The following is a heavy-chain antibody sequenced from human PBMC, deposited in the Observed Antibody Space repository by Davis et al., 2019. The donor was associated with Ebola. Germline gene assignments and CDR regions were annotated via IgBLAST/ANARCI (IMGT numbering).Heavy chain of an antibody. CDR1: GYTFPSYG. CDR3: ARAQFPTTSDH. CDR2: INPSGGST. V-gene: IGHV1-46*01. D-gene: IGHD1-1*01. Sequence: ASVKVSCKASGYTFPSYGIIWVRQVPGQGLEWMGIINPSGGSTTYAQKFQGRVTMTRDTSTSTVYMELSSLRSEDTAVYYCARAQFPTTSDHWGQGTLVTVSS. J-gene: IGHJ4*02.